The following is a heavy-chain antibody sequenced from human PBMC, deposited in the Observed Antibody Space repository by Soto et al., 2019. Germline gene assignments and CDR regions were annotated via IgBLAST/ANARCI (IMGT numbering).Heavy chain of an antibody. D-gene: IGHD6-6*01. V-gene: IGHV1-2*02. Sequence: APVKVSCKASGYTFTGYYMHWVRQAPGQGLEWMGWINPNSGGTNYAQKFQGRVTMTRDTSISTAYMELSRLRSDDTAVYYCARDVRSSSNWFDPWGQGTLVTVSS. J-gene: IGHJ5*02. CDR3: ARDVRSSSNWFDP. CDR2: INPNSGGT. CDR1: GYTFTGYY.